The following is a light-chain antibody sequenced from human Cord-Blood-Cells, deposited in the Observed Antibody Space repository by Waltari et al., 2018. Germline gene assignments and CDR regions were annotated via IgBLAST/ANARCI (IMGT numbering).Light chain of an antibody. CDR1: QSISSY. J-gene: IGKJ2*03. CDR2: AAS. CDR3: QQSDSTPHS. V-gene: IGKV1-39*01. Sequence: DIQMTQSPSSLSASVGDRVTITSRASQSISSYLNWYQQKPGKAPKLLIYAASSLQSGVPSRFSGSGSGTDFTLTISSLQPEDFATYYCQQSDSTPHSFGQGTKLEIK.